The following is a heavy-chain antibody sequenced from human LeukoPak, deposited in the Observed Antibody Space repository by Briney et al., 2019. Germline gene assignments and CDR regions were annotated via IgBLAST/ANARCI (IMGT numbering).Heavy chain of an antibody. CDR3: ARDGEYSGGYGLDV. D-gene: IGHD4-23*01. V-gene: IGHV3-66*01. CDR2: IYSGDRT. Sequence: GGSLRLSCAASGFSISNIYISWVRQAPGKGLEWVSVIYSGDRTYYADSVKGRFTISRDTSKNNLYLQMNSLRAEDSAVYYCARDGEYSGGYGLDVWGQGTTVTVS. J-gene: IGHJ6*02. CDR1: GFSISNIY.